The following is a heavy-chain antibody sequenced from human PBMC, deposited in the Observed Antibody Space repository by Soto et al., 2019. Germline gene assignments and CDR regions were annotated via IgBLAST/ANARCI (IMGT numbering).Heavy chain of an antibody. CDR2: INHTGST. D-gene: IGHD2-8*01. Sequence: PSETLSLTCAIYGASFSDYSWSWIRQPPGKGLQWIGEINHTGSTNYSPSLKSRVTISQDTSKNQFFLRLRSVTAADTAVYYCARMPAYTNNRYICSDPWGQGTPVTGPS. V-gene: IGHV4-34*01. CDR3: ARMPAYTNNRYICSDP. CDR1: GASFSDYS. J-gene: IGHJ5*02.